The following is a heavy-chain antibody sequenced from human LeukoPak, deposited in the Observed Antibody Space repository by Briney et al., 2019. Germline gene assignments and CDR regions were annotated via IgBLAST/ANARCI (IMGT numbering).Heavy chain of an antibody. CDR1: GGSISSYY. CDR2: IYTSGST. Sequence: PSETLSLTCTVSGGSISSYYWSWIRQPPGKGLEWIGYIYTSGSTNYNPSLKSRVTISVDTSKNQFSLKLSSVTAADTAVYYCARHGCDVLLTVCMDVWGQGTTVTVSS. D-gene: IGHD2-21*01. V-gene: IGHV4-4*08. J-gene: IGHJ6*02. CDR3: ARHGCDVLLTVCMDV.